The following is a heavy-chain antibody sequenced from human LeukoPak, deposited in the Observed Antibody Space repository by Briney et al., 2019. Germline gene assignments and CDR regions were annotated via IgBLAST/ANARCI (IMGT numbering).Heavy chain of an antibody. CDR2: INWNGGST. CDR3: ARDYSSGSLSYYYMDV. J-gene: IGHJ6*03. Sequence: PGGSLRLSCAASGFIFSSHGMSWVRQAPGKGLEWVSGINWNGGSTGYADSVKGRFTISRDNAKNSLYLQMNSLRAEDTALYYCARDYSSGSLSYYYMDVWGKGTTVTVSS. CDR1: GFIFSSHG. V-gene: IGHV3-20*04. D-gene: IGHD6-19*01.